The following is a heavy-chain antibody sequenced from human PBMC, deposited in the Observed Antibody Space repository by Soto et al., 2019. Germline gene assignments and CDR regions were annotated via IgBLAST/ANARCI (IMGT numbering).Heavy chain of an antibody. Sequence: GESLRLSCAASGFTFSNDWMHWVRQAPGKGLEWVSRINADGGSTHYADSVRGRFTISRDNAKNTLFLQLNSLRVEDTAIYYCIKVLTRGVGVPRFYFDSWGQGTLVTVSS. J-gene: IGHJ4*02. CDR3: IKVLTRGVGVPRFYFDS. CDR2: INADGGST. CDR1: GFTFSNDW. D-gene: IGHD3-9*01. V-gene: IGHV3-74*01.